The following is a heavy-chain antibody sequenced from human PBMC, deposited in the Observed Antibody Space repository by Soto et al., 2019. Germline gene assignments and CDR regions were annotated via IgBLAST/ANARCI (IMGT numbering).Heavy chain of an antibody. D-gene: IGHD5-12*01. Sequence: GGSLRLSCAASGFTFSSYGMHWVRQAPGKGLEWVAVISYDGSNNYYADSVKGRFTISRNNSKNTLYLQMNSLRAEDTAVYYCAKECGYSGYDTYHYGMDVWGQGATVTVSS. J-gene: IGHJ6*02. CDR2: ISYDGSNN. V-gene: IGHV3-30*18. CDR1: GFTFSSYG. CDR3: AKECGYSGYDTYHYGMDV.